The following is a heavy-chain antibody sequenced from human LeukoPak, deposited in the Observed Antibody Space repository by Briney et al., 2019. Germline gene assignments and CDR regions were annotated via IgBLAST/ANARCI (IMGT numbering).Heavy chain of an antibody. CDR2: IKSKTDGGTT. D-gene: IGHD2-15*01. V-gene: IGHV3-15*01. Sequence: PGRSLRLSCAASGFTFSNAWMSWVRQAPGNGLEWLGRIKSKTDGGTTDYAAPVKGRFTISRDDSKNTLYLQMNSLKTEDTAVYYCVGYCSGGNCPNAFDIWGQGTMVTVSS. CDR1: GFTFSNAW. CDR3: VGYCSGGNCPNAFDI. J-gene: IGHJ3*02.